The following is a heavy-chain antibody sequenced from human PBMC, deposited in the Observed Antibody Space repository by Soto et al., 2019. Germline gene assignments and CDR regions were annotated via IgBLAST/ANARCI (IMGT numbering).Heavy chain of an antibody. J-gene: IGHJ5*02. CDR2: IYYSGST. Sequence: VQLVESGGGLVKPGGSLRLSCAASGFTFSSYSMNWVRQAPGKGLEWIGSIYYSGSTYYNPSLKSRVTISVDTSKNQFSLKLSSVTAADTAVYYCARDVYVWGSYFGAWGQGTLVTVSS. CDR3: ARDVYVWGSYFGA. V-gene: IGHV4-59*05. CDR1: GFTFSSYSMN. D-gene: IGHD3-16*01.